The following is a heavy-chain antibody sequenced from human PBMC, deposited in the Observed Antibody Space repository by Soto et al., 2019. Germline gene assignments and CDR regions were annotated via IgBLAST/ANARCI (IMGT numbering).Heavy chain of an antibody. V-gene: IGHV3-48*01. CDR1: EFSFSSYS. CDR2: ISSSSSTI. D-gene: IGHD3-16*01. CDR3: ARVVRYPPRFEY. Sequence: EVQLVEFGGSLVQPGGSLRLSYAASEFSFSSYSMNWVSQAPENGLEWVSYISSSSSTIYYADSVKGLFSISRDNAKNSLYLQMDRLRAEDTAVYYFARVVRYPPRFEYWGQGTLVSVSS. J-gene: IGHJ4*02.